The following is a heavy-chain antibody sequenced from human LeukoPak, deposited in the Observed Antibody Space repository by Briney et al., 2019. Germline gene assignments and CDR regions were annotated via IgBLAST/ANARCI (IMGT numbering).Heavy chain of an antibody. V-gene: IGHV5-51*01. J-gene: IGHJ3*02. CDR2: IYPGDSDT. Sequence: GESLKISCKGSGYRFTSYWIGRVRQMPGKGLEWMGIIYPGDSDTRYSPSFQGQVTISADKSISTAYLQWSSLKASDTAMYYCARSQWLARNDAFDIWGQGTMVTVSS. D-gene: IGHD6-19*01. CDR1: GYRFTSYW. CDR3: ARSQWLARNDAFDI.